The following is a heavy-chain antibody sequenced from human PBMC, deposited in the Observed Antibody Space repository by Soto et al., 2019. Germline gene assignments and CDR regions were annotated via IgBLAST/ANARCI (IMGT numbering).Heavy chain of an antibody. CDR1: GFTFSSYS. V-gene: IGHV3-21*01. CDR2: ISSSSSYI. J-gene: IGHJ4*02. Sequence: GGSLRLSCAASGFTFSSYSMNWVRQAPGKGLEWVSSISSSSSYIYYADSVKGRFTISRDNAKNSLYLQMNSLRAEDTAVYYCARDSSSWPYYFDYWGQGTLVTVSS. CDR3: ARDSSSWPYYFDY. D-gene: IGHD6-13*01.